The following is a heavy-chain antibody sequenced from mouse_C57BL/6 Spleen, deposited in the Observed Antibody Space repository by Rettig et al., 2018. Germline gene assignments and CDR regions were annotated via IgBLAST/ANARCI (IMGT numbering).Heavy chain of an antibody. Sequence: QVQLQQSGAELVKPGASVKISCKASGYAFSSYWMNWVKQRTGKGLEWIGQIYPGDGDTNYNGKFKGKATLTADKSSSTAYMQLSSLTSEDSAVYFCARDWHYFDYWGQGTTLTVSS. CDR1: GYAFSSYW. V-gene: IGHV1-80*01. CDR3: ARDWHYFDY. D-gene: IGHD4-1*01. CDR2: IYPGDGDT. J-gene: IGHJ2*01.